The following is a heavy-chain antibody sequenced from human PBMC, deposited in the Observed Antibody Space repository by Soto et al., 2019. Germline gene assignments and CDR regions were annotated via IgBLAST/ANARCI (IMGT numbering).Heavy chain of an antibody. J-gene: IGHJ6*02. V-gene: IGHV5-10-1*01. CDR1: GYSFTSYW. Sequence: GESLKISCKGSGYSFTSYWISWVRQMPGKGLEWMGRIDPSDSYTNYSPSFQGHVTISADKSISTAYLQWSSLKASDTAVYYCARSSGDDFFYYGMDVWGHGTTVTVSS. CDR2: IDPSDSYT. CDR3: ARSSGDDFFYYGMDV. D-gene: IGHD4-17*01.